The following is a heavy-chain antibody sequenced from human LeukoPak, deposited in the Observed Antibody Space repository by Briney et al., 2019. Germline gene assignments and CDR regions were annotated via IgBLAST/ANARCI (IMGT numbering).Heavy chain of an antibody. CDR1: GGSISSSSYY. CDR3: ARPIVVVTARDAFDI. D-gene: IGHD2-21*02. CDR2: IYYSGST. Sequence: PSETLSLTCTVSGGSISSSSYYWGWIRQPPGKGLEWIGSIYYSGSTYYNPSLKSRVTISVDTSKNQFSLKLSSVTAADTAVYYCARPIVVVTARDAFDIGGQGTMVTVSA. J-gene: IGHJ3*02. V-gene: IGHV4-39*01.